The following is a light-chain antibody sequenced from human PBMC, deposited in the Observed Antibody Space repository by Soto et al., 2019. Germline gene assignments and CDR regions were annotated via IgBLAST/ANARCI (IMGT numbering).Light chain of an antibody. CDR1: QSISRY. Sequence: DVQMTQSPSSLSASVGDRVTITCRASQSISRYLNWYQQKAGKAPKLLIYGASSLVSGVPSRFSGGGSGTDFTLTISSLQPEDFATYYCQQTYKTPPNTFGQGTKLEIK. CDR3: QQTYKTPPNT. V-gene: IGKV1-39*01. J-gene: IGKJ2*01. CDR2: GAS.